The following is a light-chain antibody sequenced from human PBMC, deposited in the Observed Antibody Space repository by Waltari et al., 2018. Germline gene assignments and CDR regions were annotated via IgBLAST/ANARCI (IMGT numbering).Light chain of an antibody. J-gene: IGKJ2*01. CDR3: QQYSSSPFT. CDR1: QSVSSSF. CDR2: GAS. V-gene: IGKV3-20*01. Sequence: PGERATVSCRASQSVSSSFLAWYQQKPGQAPRLLIDGASRRATGIPDRFSGSGSGADFTLTISRLEPEDCAVYYCQQYSSSPFTFGQGTKLEIK.